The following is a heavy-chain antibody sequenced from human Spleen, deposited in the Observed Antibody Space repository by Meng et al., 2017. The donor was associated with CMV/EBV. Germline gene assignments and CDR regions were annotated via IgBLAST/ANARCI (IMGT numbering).Heavy chain of an antibody. CDR3: ARVREHTSLGNYWFDP. D-gene: IGHD3-16*01. J-gene: IGHJ5*02. CDR2: IDHSGKS. V-gene: IGHV4-4*02. Sequence: SITSSMWWTWVRQPPGKGLEWVGEIDHSGKSNSNPSLKSRLTLSLDTSNNHLSLRLTSVTAEDTAIYYCARVREHTSLGNYWFDPWGQGTLVTVSS. CDR1: SITSSMW.